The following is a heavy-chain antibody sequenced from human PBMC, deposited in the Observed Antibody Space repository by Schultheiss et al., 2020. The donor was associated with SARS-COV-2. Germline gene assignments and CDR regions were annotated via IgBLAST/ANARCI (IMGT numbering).Heavy chain of an antibody. CDR2: INSDGSNT. Sequence: GGSLRLSCAASGFTFSSYWMHWVRQAPGKGLVWVSRINSDGSNTSYADSVKGRFTISRDNAKNTLYLQMNSLRADDTAVYYCSRDRGGPFGRSSPDYWGQGTLVTVSS. J-gene: IGHJ4*02. CDR1: GFTFSSYW. D-gene: IGHD6-6*01. CDR3: SRDRGGPFGRSSPDY. V-gene: IGHV3-74*01.